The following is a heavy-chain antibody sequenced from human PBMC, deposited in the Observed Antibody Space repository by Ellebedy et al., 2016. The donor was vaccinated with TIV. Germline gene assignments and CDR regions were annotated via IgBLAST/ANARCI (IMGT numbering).Heavy chain of an antibody. CDR1: GFTFSSYE. Sequence: GESLKISCAASGFTFSSYEMNWVRQAPGKGLEWVSYISSSGSTIYYADSVKGRFTISRDNAKNSLYLQMNSLRAEDTAVYYCARYFDWQPHYGMDVWGQGTTVTVSS. CDR3: ARYFDWQPHYGMDV. CDR2: ISSSGSTI. J-gene: IGHJ6*02. V-gene: IGHV3-48*03. D-gene: IGHD3-9*01.